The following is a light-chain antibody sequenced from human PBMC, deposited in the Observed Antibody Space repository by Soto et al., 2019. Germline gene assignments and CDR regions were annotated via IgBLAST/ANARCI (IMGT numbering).Light chain of an antibody. CDR1: QGLGVW. CDR2: GSS. CDR3: QQAYSFPLT. J-gene: IGKJ4*01. Sequence: DIQMTQSPSSVSASVGVRVTITCRASQGLGVWLGWYQQRPGKAPQLLIFGSSGLQTGVPSRFSGSGSGTDFTLTISSLQPEDFATYYCQQAYSFPLTFGGGTKVDIK. V-gene: IGKV1-12*01.